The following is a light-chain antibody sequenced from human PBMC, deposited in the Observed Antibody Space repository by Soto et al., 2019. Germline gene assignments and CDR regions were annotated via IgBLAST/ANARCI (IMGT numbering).Light chain of an antibody. V-gene: IGLV1-40*01. CDR1: SSNIGAGYD. J-gene: IGLJ1*01. Sequence: QSMLTQPPSVSGAPGQRVTISCTGSSSNIGAGYDVHWYQQLPGTAPKLLIYGNSNRPSGVPDRFSGSKSGTSASLAITGLQAEDEAEYYCQSYDSSLSGYVFGTGTKVTVL. CDR3: QSYDSSLSGYV. CDR2: GNS.